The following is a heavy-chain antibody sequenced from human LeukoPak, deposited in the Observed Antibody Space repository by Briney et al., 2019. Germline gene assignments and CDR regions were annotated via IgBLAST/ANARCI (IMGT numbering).Heavy chain of an antibody. Sequence: GGSLRLSCAASGFTFSSYAMSWVRQAPGKGLEWVSAISSSGGSTYYADSVKGRFTISRDNSKNTLYLQMNSLRAEDTAVYYCASGGGYYSVPLDYWGQGTLVTVSS. D-gene: IGHD3-22*01. CDR2: ISSSGGST. CDR3: ASGGGYYSVPLDY. J-gene: IGHJ4*02. CDR1: GFTFSSYA. V-gene: IGHV3-23*01.